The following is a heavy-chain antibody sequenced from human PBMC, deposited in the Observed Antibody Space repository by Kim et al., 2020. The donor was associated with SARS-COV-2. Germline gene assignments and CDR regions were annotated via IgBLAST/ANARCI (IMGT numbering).Heavy chain of an antibody. V-gene: IGHV3-23*01. CDR2: ISGGAVNK. D-gene: IGHD2-21*01. J-gene: IGHJ6*01. Sequence: WGASGFTFDTYAMSWVRQAPGKGLEWVSVISGGAVNKFYADSVRGRFTISRDNSKNTLYLQMNSLRDEDTALYYCAKMVIMDGYNYFYYYAM. CDR3: AKMVIMDGYNYFYYYAM. CDR1: GFTFDTYA.